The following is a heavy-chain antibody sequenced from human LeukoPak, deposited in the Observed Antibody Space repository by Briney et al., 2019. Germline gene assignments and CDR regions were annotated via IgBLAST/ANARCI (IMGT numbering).Heavy chain of an antibody. CDR3: AKQLGYCSDGSCYFPH. CDR2: ISNNGGYT. D-gene: IGHD2-15*01. Sequence: GGSLRLSCAASGFTFSSSAMSWVRQAPGRGLEWVSAISNNGGYTYYADSVQGRFTISRDNSKSTLCLQMNSLRAEDTAVYYCAKQLGYCSDGSCYFPHWGQGTLVTVSS. J-gene: IGHJ1*01. CDR1: GFTFSSSA. V-gene: IGHV3-23*01.